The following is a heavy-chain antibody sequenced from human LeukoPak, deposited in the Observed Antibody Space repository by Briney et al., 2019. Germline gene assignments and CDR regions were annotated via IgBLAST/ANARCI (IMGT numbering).Heavy chain of an antibody. CDR1: GGSISCYY. CDR2: IYTSGST. V-gene: IGHV4-4*07. D-gene: IGHD4-17*01. Sequence: SETLSLTCTVSGGSISCYYWSWLRQPAGKGLEWIGRIYTSGSTNYNPSLKSRVTMSVDTSKNQFSLKLSSVTAADTAVYYCARGDYANYYYYYMDVWGKGTTVTISS. CDR3: ARGDYANYYYYYMDV. J-gene: IGHJ6*03.